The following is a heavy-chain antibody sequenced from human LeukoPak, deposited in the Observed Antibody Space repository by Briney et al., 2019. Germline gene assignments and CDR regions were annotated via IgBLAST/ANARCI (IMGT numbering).Heavy chain of an antibody. J-gene: IGHJ4*02. CDR3: ATGGGYRFAY. V-gene: IGHV7-4-1*02. CDR2: INTNTEKS. D-gene: IGHD6-25*01. CDR1: GYSITNYA. Sequence: ASVKVSCKASGYSITNYAILWVRQAPGQGLEWMGWINTNTEKSTYAPGFTGRYVFSLDSSVNTAYLQISSLKAEDTALYFCATGGGYRFAYWGQGTLVTVSS.